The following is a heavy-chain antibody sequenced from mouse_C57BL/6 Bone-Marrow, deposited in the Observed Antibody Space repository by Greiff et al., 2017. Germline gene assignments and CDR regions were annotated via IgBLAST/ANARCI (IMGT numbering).Heavy chain of an antibody. V-gene: IGHV1-64*01. CDR2: IHPNSGST. J-gene: IGHJ3*01. CDR3: ARSGVLRAWFAY. D-gene: IGHD1-1*01. Sequence: VQLQQPGAELVMPGASVKLSCKASGYTFTSYWMHWVKQRPGQGLEWIGMIHPNSGSTNYNEKFKSKATLTVDKSSSTAYMQLSSLTSEDAAVYYCARSGVLRAWFAYWGQGTLVTVSA. CDR1: GYTFTSYW.